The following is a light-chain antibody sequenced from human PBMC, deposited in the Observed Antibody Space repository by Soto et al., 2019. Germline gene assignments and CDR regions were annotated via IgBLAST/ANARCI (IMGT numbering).Light chain of an antibody. Sequence: QSVLTQPPSVSGAPGQRVTISCTGSSSNIGAGYDVHWYQQLPGTAPKILIYGISNRPSGVPDRFSGSKSGTSASLAITGLQAEDEADYYCQSYDSSLSVVFGGGTKLTVL. J-gene: IGLJ2*01. CDR3: QSYDSSLSVV. CDR2: GIS. CDR1: SSNIGAGYD. V-gene: IGLV1-40*01.